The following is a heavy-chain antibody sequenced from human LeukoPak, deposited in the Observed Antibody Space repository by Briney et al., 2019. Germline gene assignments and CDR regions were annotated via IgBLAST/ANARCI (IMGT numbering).Heavy chain of an antibody. CDR2: VSSSGNTK. Sequence: GGSLRLFCAASGFTFSSHSMNWVRQAPGKGLEWISYVSSSGNTKHYVDSVMGRFTISRDNAKNSVYLQMNSLRDEDTAVYYCAIDLTSEPTPWGQGTLVTVPS. J-gene: IGHJ5*02. D-gene: IGHD4/OR15-4a*01. V-gene: IGHV3-48*02. CDR3: AIDLTSEPTP. CDR1: GFTFSSHS.